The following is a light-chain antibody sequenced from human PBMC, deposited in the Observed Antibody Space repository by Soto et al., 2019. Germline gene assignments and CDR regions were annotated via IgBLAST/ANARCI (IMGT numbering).Light chain of an antibody. CDR1: SSNVGGYNY. V-gene: IGLV2-11*01. Sequence: QSSLTQPRSVSGSPGQSVTISCTGTSSNVGGYNYVSWYQQQTGKAPKLMIYDVSKRPSGVPDRFSGSKSGNTASLTISGLQGEDEAGYYCCSYAGSYTLGVFGGGTKLTVL. CDR3: CSYAGSYTLGV. CDR2: DVS. J-gene: IGLJ2*01.